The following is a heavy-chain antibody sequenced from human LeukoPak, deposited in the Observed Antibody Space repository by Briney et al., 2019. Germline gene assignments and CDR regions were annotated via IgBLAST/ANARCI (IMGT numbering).Heavy chain of an antibody. J-gene: IGHJ4*02. CDR3: ARDNPVPV. CDR2: IYYSGST. Sequence: SETLSLTCTVSGGPMSSYYWSWIRQPPGKGLEWIGNIYYSGSTNYNPSLKSRVTMSVDTSKNQFSLKLSSVTAADTAVYYCARDNPVPVWGQGALVTVSS. D-gene: IGHD6-6*01. CDR1: GGPMSSYY. V-gene: IGHV4-59*01.